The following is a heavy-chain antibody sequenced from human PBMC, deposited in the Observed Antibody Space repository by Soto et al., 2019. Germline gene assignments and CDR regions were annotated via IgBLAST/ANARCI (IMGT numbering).Heavy chain of an antibody. CDR3: ARHSWDLRKPFDY. Sequence: ETLSLTCTVSGASIRSSAYWGWIRQPPGKGLEWIGSIYSIGNTYYNPSLKSRVTISADTSKNQFSLKLSSVTAADTAVYYCARHSWDLRKPFDYSGPGPLVTVSS. V-gene: IGHV4-39*01. J-gene: IGHJ4*01. CDR2: IYSIGNT. CDR1: GASIRSSAY. D-gene: IGHD1-26*01.